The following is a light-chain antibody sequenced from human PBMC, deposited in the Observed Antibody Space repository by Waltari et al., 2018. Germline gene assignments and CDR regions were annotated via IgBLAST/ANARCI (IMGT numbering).Light chain of an antibody. J-gene: IGKJ3*01. V-gene: IGKV1-39*01. CDR1: KNINTY. Sequence: DIQMTQSPSSMSASVGDRVTITCRATKNINTYLNWYQQKQGRVPKVLIYGASTLLSGVPSRFPGSGSGTDFTLTIPSLQPEYFATYSCQRSYRTFTFGPWTTVDI. CDR2: GAS. CDR3: QRSYRTFT.